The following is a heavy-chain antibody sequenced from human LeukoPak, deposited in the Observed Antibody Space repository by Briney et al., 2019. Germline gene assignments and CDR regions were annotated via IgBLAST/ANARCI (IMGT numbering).Heavy chain of an antibody. D-gene: IGHD3-10*01. J-gene: IGHJ4*02. CDR3: AKDRSGNSYGHFDY. V-gene: IGHV3-43D*04. CDR1: GFTFSSYW. CDR2: ISWGGGST. Sequence: PGGSLRLSCAASGFTFSSYWMHWVRQAPGKGLEWVSLISWGGGSTYYADSVKGRFTISRDNSKNSLYLHMNSLRAEDTALYYCAKDRSGNSYGHFDYWGQGTLVTVSS.